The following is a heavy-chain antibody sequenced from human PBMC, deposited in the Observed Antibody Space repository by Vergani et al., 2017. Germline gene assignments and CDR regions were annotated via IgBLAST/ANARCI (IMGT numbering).Heavy chain of an antibody. CDR2: ISWNSGSI. J-gene: IGHJ4*02. CDR3: AKDVGVGLWLQGSSKGEIRYFDY. D-gene: IGHD5-18*01. Sequence: EVQLVESGGGLVQPGRSLRLSCAASGFTFDDYAMHWVRQAPGKGLEWVSGISWNSGSIGYADSVKGRFTISRDNAKNSLYLQMNSLRAEDTALYYCAKDVGVGLWLQGSSKGEIRYFDYWGQGTLVTGSS. V-gene: IGHV3-9*01. CDR1: GFTFDDYA.